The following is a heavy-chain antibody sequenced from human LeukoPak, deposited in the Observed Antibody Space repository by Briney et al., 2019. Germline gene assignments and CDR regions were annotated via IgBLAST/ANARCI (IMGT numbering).Heavy chain of an antibody. J-gene: IGHJ4*02. CDR2: IYYSGST. D-gene: IGHD6-19*01. V-gene: IGHV4-59*01. Sequence: PSETLSLTCTVSGGSISSYYWSWIRQPPGKGLEWIGYIYYSGSTNYNPPLKSRVTISVDTSKNQFSLKLSSVTAADTAVYYCARYLQWQGGYYFDYWGQGTLVTVSS. CDR3: ARYLQWQGGYYFDY. CDR1: GGSISSYY.